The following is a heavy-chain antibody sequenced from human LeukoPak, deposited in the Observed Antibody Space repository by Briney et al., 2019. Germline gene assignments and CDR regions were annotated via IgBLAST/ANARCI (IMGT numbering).Heavy chain of an antibody. CDR3: ARVRQRGPDAFDI. Sequence: SETLSLTCTVSGGSISSSSYYWGWIRQPPGKGLEGIGSIYHSGSTYYNPSLKSRVTISGDTSKNQFSLKLSSVTAADTAVYYCARVRQRGPDAFDIWGQGTMVTVSS. CDR2: IYHSGST. D-gene: IGHD5-18*01. V-gene: IGHV4-39*07. CDR1: GGSISSSSYY. J-gene: IGHJ3*02.